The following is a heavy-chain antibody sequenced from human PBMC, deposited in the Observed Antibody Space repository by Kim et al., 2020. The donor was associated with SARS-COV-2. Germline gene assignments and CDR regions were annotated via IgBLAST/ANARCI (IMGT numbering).Heavy chain of an antibody. Sequence: GGSLRLSCAASGFTFSNAWMSWVRQAPGKGLEWVGRIKSKTDGGTTDYAAPVKGRFTISRDDSKNTLYLQMNSLKTEDTAVYYCTTDRSRHYYGSGRFVYYYGMDVWGQGTTVTVSS. CDR3: TTDRSRHYYGSGRFVYYYGMDV. J-gene: IGHJ6*02. D-gene: IGHD3-10*01. CDR1: GFTFSNAW. CDR2: IKSKTDGGTT. V-gene: IGHV3-15*01.